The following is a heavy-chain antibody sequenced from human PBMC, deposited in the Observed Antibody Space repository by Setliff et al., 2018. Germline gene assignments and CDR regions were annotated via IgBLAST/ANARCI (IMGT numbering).Heavy chain of an antibody. V-gene: IGHV4-34*01. CDR1: GGTFSDYY. Sequence: SETLSLTCAAYGGTFSDYYWTWIRQPPGKGLEWIGEINHSGSTNYNPSLKSRVTISVDTSKNQFSLKLSSVTAADTAVYYCARGGGIVGATAVDYWGQGTLVTVSS. CDR3: ARGGGIVGATAVDY. D-gene: IGHD1-26*01. CDR2: INHSGST. J-gene: IGHJ4*02.